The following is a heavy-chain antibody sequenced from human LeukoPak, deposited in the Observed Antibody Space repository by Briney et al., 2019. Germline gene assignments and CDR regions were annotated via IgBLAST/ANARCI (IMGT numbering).Heavy chain of an antibody. Sequence: GEALKISCKGSGCSFTSYWIGWVRQMPGKGLEWMGSIYPGDSDTRYSPSFQGQVTISADKTISTAYLQWSSLKASDTAMYYCARRIAMVNGWFDPWGQGTLVTVSS. D-gene: IGHD5-18*01. V-gene: IGHV5-51*01. CDR2: IYPGDSDT. CDR1: GCSFTSYW. J-gene: IGHJ5*02. CDR3: ARRIAMVNGWFDP.